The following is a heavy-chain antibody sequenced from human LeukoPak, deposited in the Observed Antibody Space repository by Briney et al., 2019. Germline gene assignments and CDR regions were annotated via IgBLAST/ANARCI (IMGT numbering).Heavy chain of an antibody. CDR2: IYTSGST. D-gene: IGHD1-26*01. J-gene: IGHJ5*02. V-gene: IGHV4-61*02. CDR3: ARDPRGIVGANHNWFDP. CDR1: GGSIRSGSYY. Sequence: SQTLSLTCTVSGGSIRSGSYYWSWIRQPAGKGLEWIGRIYTSGSTNYNPSLKSRVTMSVDTSKSQFSLKLISVTAADTAVYYCARDPRGIVGANHNWFDPWGQGTLVTVSS.